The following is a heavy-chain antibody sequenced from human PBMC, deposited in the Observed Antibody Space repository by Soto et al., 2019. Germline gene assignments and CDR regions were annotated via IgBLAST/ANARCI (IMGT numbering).Heavy chain of an antibody. D-gene: IGHD3-16*02. CDR3: ASTADYYDYIWGSYRKGPFDI. J-gene: IGHJ3*02. CDR2: INHSGST. CDR1: GGSFSGYY. Sequence: SETLSLTCAVYGGSFSGYYWSWIRQPPGKGLEWIGEINHSGSTNYNPSLKSRVTISVDTSKNQFSLKLSSVTAADTAVYYCASTADYYDYIWGSYRKGPFDIWGQGTMVTVSS. V-gene: IGHV4-34*01.